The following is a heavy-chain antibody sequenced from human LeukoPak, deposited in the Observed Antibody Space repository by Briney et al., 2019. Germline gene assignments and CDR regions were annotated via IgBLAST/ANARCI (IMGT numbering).Heavy chain of an antibody. CDR3: ARDRSRNYSCDY. D-gene: IGHD2-2*01. Sequence: GGSPRLSCAASGFTFSSHAMHWVRQAPGKGLEWVAFISYDGSIKYYADSVKGRFTISRDNSKNTLYLQMSSLRTEDTAVYYCARDRSRNYSCDYWGQGTLVSVSS. CDR2: ISYDGSIK. V-gene: IGHV3-30-3*01. J-gene: IGHJ4*02. CDR1: GFTFSSHA.